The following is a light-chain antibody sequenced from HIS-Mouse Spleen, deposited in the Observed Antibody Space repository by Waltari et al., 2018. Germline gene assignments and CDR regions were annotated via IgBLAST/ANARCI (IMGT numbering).Light chain of an antibody. CDR3: YSTDSSGNHRV. CDR1: ALPKKY. V-gene: IGLV3-10*01. J-gene: IGLJ2*01. Sequence: SYELTQPPSVSVSPGQTARITCSGDALPKKYAYWYQQKSGQAPVLVIYEDSRRPSGFLEGLSGSSSGTMATLTISGGQVADEADYYSYSTDSSGNHRVFGGGTKLTVL. CDR2: EDS.